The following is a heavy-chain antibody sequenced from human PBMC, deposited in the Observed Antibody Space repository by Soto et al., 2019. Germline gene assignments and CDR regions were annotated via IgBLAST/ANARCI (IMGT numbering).Heavy chain of an antibody. J-gene: IGHJ3*02. Sequence: LSLTCAVSGGSISSGGYSWSWIRQPPGKGLEWIGYIYHSGSTYYNPSLKSRVTISVDRSKNQFSLKLSSVTAADTAVYYCARCAGPVTRYAFDIWGQGTMV. CDR1: GGSISSGGYS. CDR3: ARCAGPVTRYAFDI. CDR2: IYHSGST. D-gene: IGHD4-17*01. V-gene: IGHV4-30-2*01.